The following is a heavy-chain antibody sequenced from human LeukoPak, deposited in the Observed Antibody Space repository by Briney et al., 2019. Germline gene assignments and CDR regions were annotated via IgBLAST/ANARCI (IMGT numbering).Heavy chain of an antibody. Sequence: GGSLRLSCAASGFTFSSYAMSWVRQAPGTGLEWVSAISGSGGSTYYADSVKGRFTISRDNSKNTLYLQMNSLRAEDTAVYYCAKDLATGYSSYYYCMDVWGQGTTVTVSS. D-gene: IGHD3-9*01. V-gene: IGHV3-23*01. J-gene: IGHJ6*02. CDR2: ISGSGGST. CDR3: AKDLATGYSSYYYCMDV. CDR1: GFTFSSYA.